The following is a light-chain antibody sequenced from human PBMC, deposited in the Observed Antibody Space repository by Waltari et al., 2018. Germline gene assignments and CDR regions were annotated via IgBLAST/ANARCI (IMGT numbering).Light chain of an antibody. CDR2: EAT. CDR1: SSDVGSYNF. V-gene: IGLV2-23*01. J-gene: IGLJ2*01. CDR3: ASRGASKV. Sequence: QSALTQPASVSGSPGQSITISCTGTSSDVGSYNFVSWYQQHPGNAPKLMIYEATKRPSGVSDRFSGSKSGNTASLTISGLQAEDEADYYCASRGASKVFGGGTKLTVL.